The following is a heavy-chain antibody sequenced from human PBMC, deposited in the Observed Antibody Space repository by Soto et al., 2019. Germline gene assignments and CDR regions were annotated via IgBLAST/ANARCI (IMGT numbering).Heavy chain of an antibody. D-gene: IGHD3-10*01. CDR2: INHSGST. V-gene: IGHV4-34*01. J-gene: IGHJ4*02. Sequence: PSETLSLTCAVYGGSFSGYYWSWIRQPPGKGLEWIGEINHSGSTNYNPSLKSRVTISVDTSKNQFSLKLSSVTAADTAVYYCARRDRGVRGVIFDYWGQGTLVTVSS. CDR1: GGSFSGYY. CDR3: ARRDRGVRGVIFDY.